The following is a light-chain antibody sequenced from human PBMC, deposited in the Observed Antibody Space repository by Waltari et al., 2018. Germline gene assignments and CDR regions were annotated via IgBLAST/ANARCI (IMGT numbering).Light chain of an antibody. V-gene: IGLV1-44*01. Sequence: QSVLTQPPSASGTPGQRVTIPCSGSTSNIGRNSVKWYQQFPGAAPKLLVYNNDQRPSGVPDRFSGSRSGTSASLAISGLQSEDEADYYCESWDDSLNGRLFGGGTALTVL. CDR3: ESWDDSLNGRL. CDR1: TSNIGRNS. CDR2: NND. J-gene: IGLJ3*02.